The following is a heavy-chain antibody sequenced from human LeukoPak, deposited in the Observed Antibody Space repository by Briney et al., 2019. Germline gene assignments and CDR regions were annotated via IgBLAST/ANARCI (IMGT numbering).Heavy chain of an antibody. D-gene: IGHD3-10*01. CDR2: LKSKTDGGTT. Sequence: GGSLRLSCAASGFTFSNAWMSWARQAPGKGLEWVGRLKSKTDGGTTDYAAPVKGRFTISRDDSKNTLYLQMNSLKTEDTAVYYCTTDGDYGSGSPDYWGQGTLVTVSS. J-gene: IGHJ4*02. CDR1: GFTFSNAW. CDR3: TTDGDYGSGSPDY. V-gene: IGHV3-15*01.